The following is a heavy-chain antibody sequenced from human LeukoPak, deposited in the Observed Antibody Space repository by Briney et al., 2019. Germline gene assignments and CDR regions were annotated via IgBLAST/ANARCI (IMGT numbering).Heavy chain of an antibody. CDR3: ARHPFATPFAY. D-gene: IGHD2-15*01. J-gene: IGHJ4*02. Sequence: PSETLSLTCNVSGGSISNYYWSWIRQPPGKGLEWIGYMYHTGHTMYNSSLKSRVTMSLDTSKNHFSLRLSSVTAADTAVYYCARHPFATPFAYWGPGTLVTVSS. V-gene: IGHV4-59*08. CDR1: GGSISNYY. CDR2: MYHTGHT.